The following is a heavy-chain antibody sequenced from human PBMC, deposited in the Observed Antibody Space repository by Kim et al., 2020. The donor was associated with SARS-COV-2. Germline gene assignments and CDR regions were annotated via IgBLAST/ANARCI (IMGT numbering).Heavy chain of an antibody. Sequence: GGSLRLSCAASGFTFSSYGMHWVRQAPGKGLEWVAVISYDGSNKYYADSVKGRFTISRDNSKNTLYLQMNSLRAEDTAVYYCAKDLAVAGTYFQHWGQGTLVTVSS. CDR1: GFTFSSYG. CDR3: AKDLAVAGTYFQH. D-gene: IGHD6-19*01. CDR2: ISYDGSNK. J-gene: IGHJ1*01. V-gene: IGHV3-30*18.